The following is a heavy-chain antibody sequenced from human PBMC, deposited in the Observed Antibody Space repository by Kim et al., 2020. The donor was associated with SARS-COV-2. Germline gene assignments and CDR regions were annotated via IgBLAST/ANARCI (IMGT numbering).Heavy chain of an antibody. J-gene: IGHJ3*02. CDR2: ISGSGGST. D-gene: IGHD4-17*01. Sequence: GGSLRLSCAASGFTFSSYAMSWVRQAPGKGLEWVSAISGSGGSTYYADSVKGRFTISRDNSKNTLYLQMNSLRAEDTAVYYCAKDLRSTVVTLFPFDIWGQGTMVTVSS. CDR3: AKDLRSTVVTLFPFDI. V-gene: IGHV3-23*01. CDR1: GFTFSSYA.